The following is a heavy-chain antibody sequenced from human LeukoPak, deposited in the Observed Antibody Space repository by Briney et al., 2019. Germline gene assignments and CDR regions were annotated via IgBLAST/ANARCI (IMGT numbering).Heavy chain of an antibody. D-gene: IGHD6-19*01. CDR2: ISYDGSNK. CDR3: ARDMAGGLDY. CDR1: GFTFSSYA. V-gene: IGHV3-30*04. Sequence: GGPLRLSCAASGFTFSSYAMHWVRQAPGKGLEWVAVISYDGSNKYYADSVKGRFTISRDNSKNTLYLQMNSLRAEDTAVYYCARDMAGGLDYWGQGTLVTVSS. J-gene: IGHJ4*02.